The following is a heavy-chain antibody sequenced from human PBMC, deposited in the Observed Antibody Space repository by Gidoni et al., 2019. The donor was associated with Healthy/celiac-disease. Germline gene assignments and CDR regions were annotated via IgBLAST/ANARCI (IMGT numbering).Heavy chain of an antibody. V-gene: IGHV1-24*01. J-gene: IGHJ3*02. CDR3: ATAGDGYNWGAFDI. Sequence: QVQLVQSGAEVRKPGASVKVSCRVSGYTPPELSMHWVRQAPGKGLEWMGGFDPEDGETIYAQKFQGRVTMTEDTSTDTAYMELSSLRSEDTAVYYCATAGDGYNWGAFDIWGQGTMVTVSS. CDR2: FDPEDGET. D-gene: IGHD5-12*01. CDR1: GYTPPELS.